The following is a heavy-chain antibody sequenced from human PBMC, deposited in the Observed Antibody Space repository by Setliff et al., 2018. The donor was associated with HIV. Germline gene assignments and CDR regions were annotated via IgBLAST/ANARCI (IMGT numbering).Heavy chain of an antibody. D-gene: IGHD3-22*01. CDR1: EFTFGNYA. Sequence: PGGSLRLSCAASEFTFGNYAMGWVRQAPGKGLEWVSAISGDGGRTYVAGPVKGRLSTSRDNSKNTMYLQMNSLRAEDTAVYYCASGSMNYDTSGWSFDGFDIWGQGTMVTVSS. J-gene: IGHJ3*02. CDR2: ISGDGGRT. CDR3: ASGSMNYDTSGWSFDGFDI. V-gene: IGHV3-23*01.